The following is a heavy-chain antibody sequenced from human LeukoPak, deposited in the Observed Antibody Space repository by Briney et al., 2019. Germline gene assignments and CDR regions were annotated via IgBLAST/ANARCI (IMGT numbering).Heavy chain of an antibody. CDR3: AKDPGAFDI. CDR1: GFTFSSYA. V-gene: IGHV3-33*06. J-gene: IGHJ3*02. Sequence: GGSLRLSCAASGFTFSSYAMHWVRQAPGKGLEWVAVIWYDGSNKYYADSVKGRFTISRDNSKNTLHLQMNSLRAEDTAVYYCAKDPGAFDIWGQGTMVTVSS. CDR2: IWYDGSNK.